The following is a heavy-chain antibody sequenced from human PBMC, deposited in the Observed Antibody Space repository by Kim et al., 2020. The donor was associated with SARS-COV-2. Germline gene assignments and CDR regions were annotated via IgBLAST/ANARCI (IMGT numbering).Heavy chain of an antibody. Sequence: SVKVSCKASGGTFSSYAISWVRQAPGQGLEWMGGIIPIFGTANYAQKFQGRVTITADESTSTAYMELSSLRSEDTAVYYCARGRITMVRGPNFHASTGATLYSYGFDVWCQGTTVTVSS. CDR3: ARGRITMVRGPNFHASTGATLYSYGFDV. J-gene: IGHJ6*02. V-gene: IGHV1-69*13. CDR1: GGTFSSYA. CDR2: IIPIFGTA. D-gene: IGHD3-10*01.